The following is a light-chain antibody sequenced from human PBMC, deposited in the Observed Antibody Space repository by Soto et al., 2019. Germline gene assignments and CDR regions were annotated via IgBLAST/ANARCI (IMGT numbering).Light chain of an antibody. CDR1: SSNIGTYY. V-gene: IGLV1-47*01. CDR3: ATWDDRLRAYV. CDR2: RNG. Sequence: QSVLTQPPSASGTPGQRVTISWSGSSSNIGTYYVDWYQQLPGTAPKLLIHRNGQRPSGVPDRFSGSKSGTSASLAISGLRSEDEADYYCATWDDRLRAYVIGAGTKVTVL. J-gene: IGLJ1*01.